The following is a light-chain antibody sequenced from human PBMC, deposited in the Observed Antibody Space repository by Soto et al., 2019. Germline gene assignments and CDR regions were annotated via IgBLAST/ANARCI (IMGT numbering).Light chain of an antibody. V-gene: IGLV2-23*02. CDR1: SSDVGSYNL. CDR3: CSYAGSNTFVL. J-gene: IGLJ2*01. Sequence: QSVLTQPASVSGSPGQSITISCTGTSSDVGSYNLVSWYQQHPGKAPKLMIYEVTKRPSGVSNRFSGSKSGNTASLTISGLQAEDEADYYCCSYAGSNTFVLFGGGTKLTVL. CDR2: EVT.